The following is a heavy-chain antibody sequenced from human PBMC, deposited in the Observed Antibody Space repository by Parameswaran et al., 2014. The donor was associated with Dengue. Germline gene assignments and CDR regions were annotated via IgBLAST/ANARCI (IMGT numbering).Heavy chain of an antibody. V-gene: IGHV5-10-1*01. CDR3: ARHDFGGYCTNGVCRGDY. Sequence: VRQMPGKGLEWMGRIDPSDSYTNYSPSFQGHVTISADKSISTAYLQWSSLKASDTAMYYCARHDFGGYCTNGVCRGDYWGQGTLVTVS. J-gene: IGHJ4*02. CDR2: IDPSDSYT. D-gene: IGHD2-8*01.